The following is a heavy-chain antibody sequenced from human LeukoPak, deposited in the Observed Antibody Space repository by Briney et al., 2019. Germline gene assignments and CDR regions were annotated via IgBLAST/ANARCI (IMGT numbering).Heavy chain of an antibody. Sequence: GGSLRLSCAASTLPFSSHAMHWVRHAPGKGLEWVAFMSYDGSDEYYADSVKGRFTISRDNSKNTLYLQLNSLRAEDTAVYYCARRVLDYYDSSGYGYWGQGTLVTVSS. CDR3: ARRVLDYYDSSGYGY. CDR2: MSYDGSDE. J-gene: IGHJ4*02. CDR1: TLPFSSHA. D-gene: IGHD3-22*01. V-gene: IGHV3-30-3*01.